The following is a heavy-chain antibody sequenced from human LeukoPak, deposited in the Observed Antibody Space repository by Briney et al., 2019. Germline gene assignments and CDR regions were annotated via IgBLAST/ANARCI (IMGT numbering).Heavy chain of an antibody. D-gene: IGHD5-18*01. Sequence: SGPTLVNPTQTLTLTCTFSGFSLSTSAMGVGWIRQPPGKALEWLALIYWDDDKRYSPSLKSRLTITKDTSKNQVVLTMTNMDPVDTATYYCAQFSGYSYGSIYWGQGTLVTVSS. CDR1: GFSLSTSAMG. CDR3: AQFSGYSYGSIY. J-gene: IGHJ4*02. CDR2: IYWDDDK. V-gene: IGHV2-5*02.